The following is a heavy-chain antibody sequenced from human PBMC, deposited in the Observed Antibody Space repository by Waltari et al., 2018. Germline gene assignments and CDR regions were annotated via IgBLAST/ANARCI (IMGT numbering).Heavy chain of an antibody. V-gene: IGHV4-39*07. CDR1: GGSTSSSSYY. CDR2: IYYSGST. Sequence: QLQLQESGPGLVKPSETLSLTCTVSGGSTSSSSYYWGWIRQPPGKGLEWIGSIYYSGSTYYNPSLKSRVTISVDTSKNQFSLKLSSVTAADTAVYYCASGKAHDYGDCFDYWGQGTLVTVSS. J-gene: IGHJ4*02. CDR3: ASGKAHDYGDCFDY. D-gene: IGHD4-17*01.